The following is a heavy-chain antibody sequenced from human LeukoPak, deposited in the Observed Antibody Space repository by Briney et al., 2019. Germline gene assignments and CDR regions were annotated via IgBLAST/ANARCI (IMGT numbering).Heavy chain of an antibody. CDR2: IYIGGNT. CDR3: ARVSSDSFWYFDL. Sequence: GGSLRLSCAASEFTISNNYMSWVRQAPGRGLEWVSVIYIGGNTYYADSVKGRFTISRDNSKNTLYLQMNSLRAEDTAKYYCARVSSDSFWYFDLWGRGTLVTVSS. V-gene: IGHV3-53*01. CDR1: EFTISNNY. D-gene: IGHD3-22*01. J-gene: IGHJ2*01.